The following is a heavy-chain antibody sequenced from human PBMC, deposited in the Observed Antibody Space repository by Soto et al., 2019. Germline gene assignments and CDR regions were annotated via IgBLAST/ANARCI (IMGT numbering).Heavy chain of an antibody. J-gene: IGHJ4*02. CDR2: ISYDGSYE. V-gene: IGHV3-30*03. D-gene: IGHD2-15*01. CDR1: GFTFSSYG. CDR3: ATGQYCSGGSCYFNPSDY. Sequence: QVPLVESGGGVVQPGRSLRLSCGASGFTFSSYGMHWVRQAPGKGLEWVAGISYDGSYESYADSVKGRCTISRDNSKNTLYVQMNSLRAEDTAVYYCATGQYCSGGSCYFNPSDYWGQGTLVTVSS.